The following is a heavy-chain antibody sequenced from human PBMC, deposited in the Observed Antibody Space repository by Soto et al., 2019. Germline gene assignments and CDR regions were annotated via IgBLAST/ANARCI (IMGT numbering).Heavy chain of an antibody. Sequence: QVQLQESGPGLVKPSQTLSLTCTVSGGSISSGGYYWSWIRQHPGKVLEWIGYIYYSGSTYYNPSLKSRVTISVDTSKNQFSLKLSSVTAADTAVYYCARDSEFISLAGGMDVWGQGTTVTVSS. CDR1: GGSISSGGYY. D-gene: IGHD2-21*01. J-gene: IGHJ6*02. CDR2: IYYSGST. CDR3: ARDSEFISLAGGMDV. V-gene: IGHV4-31*03.